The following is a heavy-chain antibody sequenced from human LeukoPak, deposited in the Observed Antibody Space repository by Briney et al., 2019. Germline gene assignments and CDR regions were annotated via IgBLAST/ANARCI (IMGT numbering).Heavy chain of an antibody. D-gene: IGHD3-10*01. J-gene: IGHJ2*01. V-gene: IGHV3-53*01. Sequence: GGSLRLSCEASNFTFSHYAMNWVRQAPGKGLEWVSILYSGSSTYYTDSVKGRFTISRDNSKNTLYLQMNNLRTGDTAVYYCARVGDHYHWYFDLWGRGTLVTVSS. CDR1: NFTFSHYA. CDR3: ARVGDHYHWYFDL. CDR2: LYSGSST.